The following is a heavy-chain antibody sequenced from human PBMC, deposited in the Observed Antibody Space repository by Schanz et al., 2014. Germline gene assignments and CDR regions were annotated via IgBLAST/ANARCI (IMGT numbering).Heavy chain of an antibody. V-gene: IGHV1-69*02. CDR3: ARSNYYDNSDYYNSFDY. CDR1: GGTFSTYP. CDR2: INPSGGST. J-gene: IGHJ4*02. D-gene: IGHD3-22*01. Sequence: QVQLVQSGAEVKKPGSSMKVSCKASGGTFSTYPINWLRQAPGQGLEWMGIINPSGGSTRYGQKFQGRVTITADKSTFTAYMDVSSLRSEDTAVYYCARSNYYDNSDYYNSFDYWGQGTLVTVSS.